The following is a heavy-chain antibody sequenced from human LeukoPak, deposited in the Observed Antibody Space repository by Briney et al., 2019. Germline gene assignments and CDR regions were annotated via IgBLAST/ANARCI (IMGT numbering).Heavy chain of an antibody. Sequence: GGSLRLSCAASGFTFSSYSMNWVRQAPGKGLEWVSSISSSSSYIYYADSVKGRFTISRDNAKNSLYLQMNSLRAEDTAVYYCARDRGCSSTSCSGAFDIWGQGTMVTVSS. CDR2: ISSSSSYI. CDR1: GFTFSSYS. D-gene: IGHD2-2*01. V-gene: IGHV3-21*01. J-gene: IGHJ3*02. CDR3: ARDRGCSSTSCSGAFDI.